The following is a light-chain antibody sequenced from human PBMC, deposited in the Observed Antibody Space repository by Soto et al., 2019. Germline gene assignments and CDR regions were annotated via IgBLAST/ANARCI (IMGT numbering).Light chain of an antibody. CDR2: GAS. CDR3: QQYNNWLT. J-gene: IGKJ4*01. Sequence: EIGMTQSPATLSVSPGERATLSCRASESVSSNLAWYQQKPGQAPRLLIYGASTRATGIPAGFSGSGSGTEFTLTISSLQSEDFALYYCQQYNNWLTFGGGTKVEIK. V-gene: IGKV3-15*01. CDR1: ESVSSN.